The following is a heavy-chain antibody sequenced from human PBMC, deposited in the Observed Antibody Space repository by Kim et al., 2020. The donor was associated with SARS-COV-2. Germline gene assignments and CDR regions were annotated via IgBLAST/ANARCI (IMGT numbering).Heavy chain of an antibody. CDR1: GDSMNTNRYY. CDR2: VFYSGTT. J-gene: IGHJ5*02. CDR3: GGQAATAAFFDH. D-gene: IGHD6-13*01. V-gene: IGHV4-39*01. Sequence: SETLSLTCTVSGDSMNTNRYYWAWIRQAPGKGLEYIGRVFYSGTTNYNPSLKSRVTISVDTSKNQFSLRLTSVTAAATALYYCGGQAATAAFFDHWGQG.